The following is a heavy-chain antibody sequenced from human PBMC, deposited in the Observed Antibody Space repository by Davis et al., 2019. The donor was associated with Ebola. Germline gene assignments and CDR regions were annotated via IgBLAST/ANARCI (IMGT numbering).Heavy chain of an antibody. Sequence: GESLKISCAASGFTFSSYGMHWVRQAPGKGLEWVAVIWYDGSKTYYGDSVKGRFTISRDNSKNTLYLQMTSLRAGDTAGYFCARDSRLANFDYWGQGTLVTGSS. J-gene: IGHJ4*02. CDR3: ARDSRLANFDY. D-gene: IGHD3-9*01. CDR2: IWYDGSKT. V-gene: IGHV3-33*08. CDR1: GFTFSSYG.